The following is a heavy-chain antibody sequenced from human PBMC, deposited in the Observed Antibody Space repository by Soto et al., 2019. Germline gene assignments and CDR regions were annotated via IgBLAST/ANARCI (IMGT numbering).Heavy chain of an antibody. V-gene: IGHV3-48*02. CDR1: GCTFRSYS. CDR2: ISSSSSSI. J-gene: IGHJ4*02. D-gene: IGHD2-15*01. CDR3: ARDLGYCSGGSCPSFDY. Sequence: PGGPLRLSCGAAGCTFRSYSMNWCRQAPGKGLEWVSYISSSSSSIYYADSVKGRLTISRDNAKNSLYLQMNSLRDEDSAVYHCARDLGYCSGGSCPSFDYWGKGTLVTV.